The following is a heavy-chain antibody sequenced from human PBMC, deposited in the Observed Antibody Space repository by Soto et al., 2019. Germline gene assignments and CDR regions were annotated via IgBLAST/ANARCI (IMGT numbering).Heavy chain of an antibody. Sequence: SVKVSCKASGGTFSSYAISWVRQAPGQGLEWMGGIIPIFGTANYAQKFQGRVTITADESTSTAYMELSSLRSEDTAVYYCARDRPSKYSSSAPMDYWGQGTLVTSPQ. CDR1: GGTFSSYA. D-gene: IGHD6-6*01. V-gene: IGHV1-69*13. J-gene: IGHJ4*02. CDR2: IIPIFGTA. CDR3: ARDRPSKYSSSAPMDY.